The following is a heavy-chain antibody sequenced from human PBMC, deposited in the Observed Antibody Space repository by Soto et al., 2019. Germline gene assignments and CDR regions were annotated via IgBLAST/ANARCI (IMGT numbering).Heavy chain of an antibody. D-gene: IGHD5-18*01. CDR3: ARASTAMVPKPDYYYYYGMDV. J-gene: IGHJ6*02. CDR2: INPNSGGT. Sequence: QVQLVQSGAEVKKPGASVKVSCKASGYTFTGYYMHWVRQAPGQGLEWMGWINPNSGGTNYAQKFQGWVTMTRDTSISTAYMELSRLRSDDTAVYYCARASTAMVPKPDYYYYYGMDVWGQGTTVTVSS. CDR1: GYTFTGYY. V-gene: IGHV1-2*04.